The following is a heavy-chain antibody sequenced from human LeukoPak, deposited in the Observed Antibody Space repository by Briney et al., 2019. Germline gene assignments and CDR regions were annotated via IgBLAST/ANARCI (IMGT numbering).Heavy chain of an antibody. J-gene: IGHJ4*02. Sequence: SGTLSLTCAVSGAPISSNNWWSWVRQPPGKGLEWIGEIWHSGTTNYNPSLKSRVTISVDKSKNQFSLKPSSVTAADTAVYYCMGADYGGHWGQGTLVTVSS. D-gene: IGHD4-17*01. V-gene: IGHV4-4*02. CDR1: GAPISSNNW. CDR2: IWHSGTT. CDR3: MGADYGGH.